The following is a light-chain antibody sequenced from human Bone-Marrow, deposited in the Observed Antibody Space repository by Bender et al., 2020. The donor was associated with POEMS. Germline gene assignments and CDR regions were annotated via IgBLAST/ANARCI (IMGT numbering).Light chain of an antibody. CDR3: ATWDDSLNDWV. Sequence: QSVLTQPPSASGTPGQRVTISCSGSSSKFGSYPVNWYQQLPGAAPKLVIFNNSQRPSGVPDRFSGSNSGTSASLAISELLSDDEADFYCATWDDSLNDWVFGGGTKLTVL. CDR1: SSKFGSYP. CDR2: NNS. V-gene: IGLV1-44*01. J-gene: IGLJ3*02.